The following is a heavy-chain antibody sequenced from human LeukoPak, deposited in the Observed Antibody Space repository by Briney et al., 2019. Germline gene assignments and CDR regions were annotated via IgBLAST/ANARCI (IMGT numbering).Heavy chain of an antibody. CDR3: ARESITGTRLAGAFDI. D-gene: IGHD1-7*01. J-gene: IGHJ3*02. CDR1: GYTFTGYY. CDR2: INPNSGGT. Sequence: GASVKVSCKASGYTFTGYYMHWVRQAPGQGLEWMGWINPNSGGTNYAQKFQGRVTMTRDTSISTAYMELSRLRSDDTAVYYCARESITGTRLAGAFDIWGQGTMVTVSS. V-gene: IGHV1-2*02.